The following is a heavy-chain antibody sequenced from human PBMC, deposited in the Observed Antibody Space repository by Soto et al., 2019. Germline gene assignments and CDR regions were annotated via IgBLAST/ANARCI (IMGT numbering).Heavy chain of an antibody. CDR3: ARRSSGWYFDY. CDR2: ISGSGGST. V-gene: IGHV3-23*01. D-gene: IGHD6-19*01. Sequence: GGSLRLSCAASGFTFSSYAMSWVRQAPGKGPEWVSAISGSGGSTYYADSVKGRFTISRDNSKNTLYLQMNSLRAEDTAVYYCARRSSGWYFDYWGQGTLVTVSS. CDR1: GFTFSSYA. J-gene: IGHJ4*02.